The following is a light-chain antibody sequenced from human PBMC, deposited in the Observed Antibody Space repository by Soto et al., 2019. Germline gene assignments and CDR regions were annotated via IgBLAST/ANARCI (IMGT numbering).Light chain of an antibody. CDR3: QQYNGYWT. V-gene: IGKV1-5*03. J-gene: IGKJ1*01. CDR2: EAS. CDR1: QSISDS. Sequence: DIQMTQSPSTLSASVGERVTFTCRASQSISDSLAWYQQKPGKAPKLLIYEASSLKSGVPSRFSGSRSGTEYTLTISSLQPDDFATYYCQQYNGYWTFGQGTKVEIK.